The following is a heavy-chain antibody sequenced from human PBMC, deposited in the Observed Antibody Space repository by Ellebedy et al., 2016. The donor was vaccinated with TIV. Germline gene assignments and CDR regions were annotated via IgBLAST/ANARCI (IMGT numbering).Heavy chain of an antibody. D-gene: IGHD3-10*01. CDR1: GITFSKSA. CDR2: ISYDGSNK. J-gene: IGHJ4*02. Sequence: GGSLRLSCAASGITFSKSAMYWVRQAPGKGLEWVAVISYDGSNKYYADSVKGRFNISRDNSKNTLYLQMNSLRAEDTAMYYCAREGTYYGSGSHYNHFGSWGQGTLVTVSS. V-gene: IGHV3-30-3*01. CDR3: AREGTYYGSGSHYNHFGS.